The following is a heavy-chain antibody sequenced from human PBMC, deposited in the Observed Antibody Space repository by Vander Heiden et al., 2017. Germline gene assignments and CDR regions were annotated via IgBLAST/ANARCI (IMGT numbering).Heavy chain of an antibody. D-gene: IGHD3-10*01. V-gene: IGHV3-7*01. J-gene: IGHJ6*02. CDR3: ARDPGRGPRQPYYGMDV. Sequence: EVQLVESGGGLVQPGGSLRLSCAASGFTFSSYWMSWVRQAPGKGLEWVANIKQDGSEKYYVDSVKGRFTISRDNAKNSLYLQMNSLRAEDTAVYYCARDPGRGPRQPYYGMDVWGQGTTVTVSS. CDR2: IKQDGSEK. CDR1: GFTFSSYW.